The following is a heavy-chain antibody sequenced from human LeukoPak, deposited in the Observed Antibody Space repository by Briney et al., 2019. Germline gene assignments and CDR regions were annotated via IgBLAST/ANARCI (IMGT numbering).Heavy chain of an antibody. V-gene: IGHV5-51*01. J-gene: IGHJ6*02. CDR3: ARGPAWLLPDYYGMDV. Sequence: GESLKISCKGSGYSFTTYWIGWVRQKPGKGLEWMGIIYPSDSDTRYSQSFRGQVTISADESISTAYLQWSSLKASDTAMYYCARGPAWLLPDYYGMDVWGQGTTVTVSS. D-gene: IGHD3-22*01. CDR1: GYSFTTYW. CDR2: IYPSDSDT.